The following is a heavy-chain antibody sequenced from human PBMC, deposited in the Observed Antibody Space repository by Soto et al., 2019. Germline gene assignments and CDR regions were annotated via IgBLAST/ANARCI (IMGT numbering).Heavy chain of an antibody. V-gene: IGHV1-69*13. J-gene: IGHJ3*02. CDR1: GGTFSSYA. CDR2: IIPIFGTA. CDR3: ARVIAEDRRPPYDAFDI. D-gene: IGHD2-15*01. Sequence: ASVKVSCKASGGTFSSYAISWVRQAPGQGLEWMGGIIPIFGTANYAQKFQGRVTITADESTSTAYMELSSLRSEDTAVYYCARVIAEDRRPPYDAFDIWGQGIMVTVSS.